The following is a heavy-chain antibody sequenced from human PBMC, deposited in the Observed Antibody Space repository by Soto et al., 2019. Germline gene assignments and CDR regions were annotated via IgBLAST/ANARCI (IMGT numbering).Heavy chain of an antibody. CDR1: GYTFTGYY. CDR2: INPNSGGT. V-gene: IGHV1-2*04. CDR3: ARAMHRFADFEPDIFTGYHPPYYYGMDV. J-gene: IGHJ6*02. D-gene: IGHD3-9*01. Sequence: ASVKVSCKASGYTFTGYYMHWVRQAPGQGLEWMGWINPNSGGTNYAQKFQGWVTMTRDTSISTAYMELSRLRSDDTAVYYCARAMHRFADFEPDIFTGYHPPYYYGMDVWGQGTTVTVSS.